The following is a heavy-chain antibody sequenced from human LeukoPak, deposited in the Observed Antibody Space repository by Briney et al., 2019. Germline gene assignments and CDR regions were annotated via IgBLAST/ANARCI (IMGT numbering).Heavy chain of an antibody. V-gene: IGHV3-66*01. CDR1: GFTVSSDF. CDR3: ANRGY. Sequence: QPGGSLRLSCAASGFTVSSDFMIWVRRAPGKGLEWVSKIDGGGTTNYADSVKGRFTVSRDNSKNTVYLQMNSLRVEDTAMYSCANRGYWGQGTLVTVSS. CDR2: IDGGGTT. J-gene: IGHJ4*02.